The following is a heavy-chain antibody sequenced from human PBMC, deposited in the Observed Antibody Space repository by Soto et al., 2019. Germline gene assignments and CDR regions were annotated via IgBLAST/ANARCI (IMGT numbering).Heavy chain of an antibody. Sequence: GESLKISCKGSGYSFAGYWITWVRQKPGKGLEWMGRIDPSDSYTNYSPSLQGHVTISADKSISTAYLQWSSLKASDTAMYYCARRYCSSTSCPRNYYGMDVWGQGTTVTVSS. J-gene: IGHJ6*02. V-gene: IGHV5-10-1*01. CDR2: IDPSDSYT. CDR1: GYSFAGYW. D-gene: IGHD2-2*01. CDR3: ARRYCSSTSCPRNYYGMDV.